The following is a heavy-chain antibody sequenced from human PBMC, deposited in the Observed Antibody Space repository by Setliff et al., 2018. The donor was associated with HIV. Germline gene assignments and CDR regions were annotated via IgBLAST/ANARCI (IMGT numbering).Heavy chain of an antibody. Sequence: GGSLRLSCAAPGFTFSSLWMNWARQAPGKGLEWVANINEDGSEKNYVDSVKGRFTISRDNPKNSLFLQMDSLRAEDTAVYYCTIGHYSPWGQGTLVTVSS. V-gene: IGHV3-7*03. J-gene: IGHJ5*02. CDR1: GFTFSSLW. D-gene: IGHD2-21*01. CDR2: INEDGSEK. CDR3: TIGHYSP.